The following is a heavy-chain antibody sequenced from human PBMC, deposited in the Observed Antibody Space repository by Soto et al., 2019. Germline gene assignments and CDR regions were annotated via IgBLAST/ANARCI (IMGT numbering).Heavy chain of an antibody. Sequence: GASVKVSCKASGYTFTGYYIHWVRQAPGQGLAWVGWIIPKNGRTKYGQKFQDRVTMTRDTSISTAYMELNSLKTEDTAVYYCTTEGPDAELGGRFDYWGQGTLVTVSS. CDR1: GYTFTGYY. CDR2: IIPKNGRT. CDR3: TTEGPDAELGGRFDY. V-gene: IGHV1-2*02. J-gene: IGHJ4*02. D-gene: IGHD1-7*01.